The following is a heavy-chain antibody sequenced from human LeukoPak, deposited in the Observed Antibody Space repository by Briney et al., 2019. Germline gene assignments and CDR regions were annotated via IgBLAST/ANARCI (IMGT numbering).Heavy chain of an antibody. CDR3: ARGKEGFYGMDV. CDR2: ISYDGSNK. J-gene: IGHJ6*02. V-gene: IGHV3-30-3*01. CDR1: GFTFSSYA. Sequence: QPGGSLRLSCAASGFTFSSYAMHWVRQAPGKGLEWVAVISYDGSNKYYADSVKGRFTISRDNSKNTLYLQMNSLRAEDTAVYYCARGKEGFYGMDVWGQGTTVTVSS.